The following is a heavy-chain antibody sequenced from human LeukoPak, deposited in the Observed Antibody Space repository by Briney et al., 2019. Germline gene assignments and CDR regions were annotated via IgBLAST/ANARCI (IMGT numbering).Heavy chain of an antibody. CDR3: AKSTDPWWFGELFSVGMDV. CDR1: GLTFSNSD. D-gene: IGHD3-10*01. J-gene: IGHJ6*02. Sequence: MTGGSLSLSCTTSGLTFSNSDMTWVRQAPGKGLEWVSSITTTSSYIYYADSVKGRFTISRDNAKNSLYLQMNSLRAEDTALYYCAKSTDPWWFGELFSVGMDVWGQGTTVTVSS. V-gene: IGHV3-21*04. CDR2: ITTTSSYI.